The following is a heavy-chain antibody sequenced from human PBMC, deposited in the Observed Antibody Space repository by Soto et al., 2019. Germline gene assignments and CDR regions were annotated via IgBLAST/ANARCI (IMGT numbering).Heavy chain of an antibody. Sequence: SETLSLTCSVSGGSMSEYFWSWIRQSPGKGLEWIGYIYYLGSTDYNPSLKSRVTISVDTSKRQFSLRLTSVTAADTAVYYCARDGYDGSGSPYPAYWGPGTQVTSPQ. J-gene: IGHJ4*02. CDR2: IYYLGST. V-gene: IGHV4-59*01. CDR1: GGSMSEYF. CDR3: ARDGYDGSGSPYPAY. D-gene: IGHD3-10*01.